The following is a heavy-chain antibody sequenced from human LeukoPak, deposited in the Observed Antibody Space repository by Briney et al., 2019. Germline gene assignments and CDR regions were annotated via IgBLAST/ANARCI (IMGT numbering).Heavy chain of an antibody. CDR1: GYTFTSYG. Sequence: SVKVSCKASGYTFTSYGISWVRQAPGQGLEWMGGIIPIFGTANYAQKFQGRVTITADESTSTAYMELSSLRSEDTAVYYCARETKRGYSYGSVNWFDPWGQGTLVTVSS. CDR2: IIPIFGTA. J-gene: IGHJ5*02. D-gene: IGHD5-18*01. CDR3: ARETKRGYSYGSVNWFDP. V-gene: IGHV1-69*13.